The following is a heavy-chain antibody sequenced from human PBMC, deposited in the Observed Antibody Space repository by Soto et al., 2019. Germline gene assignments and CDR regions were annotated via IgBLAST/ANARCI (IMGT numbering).Heavy chain of an antibody. J-gene: IGHJ3*02. Sequence: QVQLVESGGGVVQPGRSLRLSCAASGFTFSNYGMHWVRQAPGKGLEWVAVIGNDGTNKYYVDSVKGRFTISRDQSKNTLYLQMDSLRAEDTAVYLCARSNWGSADYRFSNDGLDIWGQGKMVTVSS. V-gene: IGHV3-33*01. CDR3: ARSNWGSADYRFSNDGLDI. D-gene: IGHD7-27*01. CDR2: IGNDGTNK. CDR1: GFTFSNYG.